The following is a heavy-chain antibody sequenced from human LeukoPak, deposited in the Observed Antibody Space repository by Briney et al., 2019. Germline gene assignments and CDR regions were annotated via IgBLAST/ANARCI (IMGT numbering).Heavy chain of an antibody. V-gene: IGHV3-21*01. CDR2: ISSSATYI. CDR3: ATCDDYGDYGAFEY. D-gene: IGHD4-17*01. J-gene: IGHJ4*02. Sequence: GGSLRLSRAGSGFTFSSYTMNWVRQAPGKGLEWVSSISSSATYIYYADSVRGRFTISRDDAKNSLFLHMNSLRAEDTAVYYCATCDDYGDYGAFEYWGQGTLVTVSS. CDR1: GFTFSSYT.